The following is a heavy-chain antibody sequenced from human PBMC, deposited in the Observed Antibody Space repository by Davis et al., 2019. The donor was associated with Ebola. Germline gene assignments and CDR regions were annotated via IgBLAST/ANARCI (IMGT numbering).Heavy chain of an antibody. Sequence: GESLKISCAASGFTFSDYYMSWIRQAPGKGLEWASSISSSSSYIYYADSVKGRFTISRDNAKNSLYLQMNSLRAEDTAVYYCAREGPSIAARSGYNWFDPWGQGTLVTVSS. J-gene: IGHJ5*02. V-gene: IGHV3-11*06. D-gene: IGHD6-6*01. CDR1: GFTFSDYY. CDR2: ISSSSSYI. CDR3: AREGPSIAARSGYNWFDP.